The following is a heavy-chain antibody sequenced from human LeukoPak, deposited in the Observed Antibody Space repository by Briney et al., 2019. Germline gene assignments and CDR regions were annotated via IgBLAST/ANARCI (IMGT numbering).Heavy chain of an antibody. CDR3: ARTPRTIRYYYGMDV. Sequence: SETLSLTCTVSGGSFSSGSYYWSWIRQPPGKGLEWIGYIYYSGSTNYNPSLKSRVTISVDTSKNQFSLKLSSVTAADTAVYYCARTPRTIRYYYGMDVWGQGTTVTVSS. V-gene: IGHV4-61*01. J-gene: IGHJ6*02. CDR1: GGSFSSGSYY. CDR2: IYYSGST. D-gene: IGHD1-14*01.